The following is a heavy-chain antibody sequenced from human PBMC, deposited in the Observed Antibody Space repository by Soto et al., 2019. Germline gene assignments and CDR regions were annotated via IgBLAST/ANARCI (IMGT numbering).Heavy chain of an antibody. Sequence: TLCLTCPVSGGSISSGGYYWRWIRQHPGKGLEWIGYIYYSGSTYYNPSLKSRVTISVDTSKNTLYLQMNNLRAEDTAVYYCARALVGYYYLDTWGQGALVTVSS. J-gene: IGHJ5*02. V-gene: IGHV4-31*03. D-gene: IGHD3-22*01. CDR1: GGSISSGGYY. CDR2: IYYSGST. CDR3: ARALVGYYYLDT.